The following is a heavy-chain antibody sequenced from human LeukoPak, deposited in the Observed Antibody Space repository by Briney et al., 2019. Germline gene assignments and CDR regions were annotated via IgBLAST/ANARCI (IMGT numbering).Heavy chain of an antibody. Sequence: GGSLRLSCAASGFIFSEYAVNWVRQAPGKGLEWVSVVGGDDATYYKDSVKGRFTISRDNSKNTLSLQMNSLRLEDTAVYYCAKDSWSRNGIYDPFDIWGQGTMVIVSS. V-gene: IGHV3-23*01. D-gene: IGHD2/OR15-2a*01. CDR2: VGGDDAT. CDR1: GFIFSEYA. CDR3: AKDSWSRNGIYDPFDI. J-gene: IGHJ3*02.